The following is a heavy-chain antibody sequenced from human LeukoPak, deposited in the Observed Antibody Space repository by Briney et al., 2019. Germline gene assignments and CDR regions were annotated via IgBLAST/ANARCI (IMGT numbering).Heavy chain of an antibody. CDR3: ARNRRTDIVATIRYYYYYMDV. D-gene: IGHD5-12*01. Sequence: PSETLSLTCTVSGGSISSYYWSWIRQPAGKGLEWIGRIYTSGSTNYNPSLKSRVTMSVDTSKNQFSLKLGSVTAADTAVYYCARNRRTDIVATIRYYYYYMDVWGKGTTVTVSS. CDR1: GGSISSYY. V-gene: IGHV4-4*07. CDR2: IYTSGST. J-gene: IGHJ6*03.